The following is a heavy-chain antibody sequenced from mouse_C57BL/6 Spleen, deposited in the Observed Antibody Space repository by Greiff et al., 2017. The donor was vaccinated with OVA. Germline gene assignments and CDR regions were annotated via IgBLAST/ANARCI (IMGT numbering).Heavy chain of an antibody. CDR1: GYAFTNYL. J-gene: IGHJ2*01. CDR2: INPGSGGT. D-gene: IGHD1-1*01. V-gene: IGHV1-54*01. Sequence: QVQLQQSGAELVRPGTSVKVSCNASGYAFTNYLIEWVKQRPGQGLEWIGVINPGSGGTNYNEKFKGKATLTADKSSSTAYMQLSSLTSEDSAVYFCVYGSSLDYWGQGTTLTVSS. CDR3: VYGSSLDY.